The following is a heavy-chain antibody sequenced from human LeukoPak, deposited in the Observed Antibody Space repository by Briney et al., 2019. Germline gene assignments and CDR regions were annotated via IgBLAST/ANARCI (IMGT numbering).Heavy chain of an antibody. CDR1: GFTFSSYW. J-gene: IGHJ4*02. Sequence: GGSLRLSCAASGFTFSSYWMHWVRHAPGKGLVWVSRINSDGSSTSYADSVKGRFTISRDNAKNTLYLQMNSLRAEDTAVYYCARGGPGSSWYVYYFDYWGQGTLVTVSS. V-gene: IGHV3-74*01. CDR3: ARGGPGSSWYVYYFDY. CDR2: INSDGSST. D-gene: IGHD6-13*01.